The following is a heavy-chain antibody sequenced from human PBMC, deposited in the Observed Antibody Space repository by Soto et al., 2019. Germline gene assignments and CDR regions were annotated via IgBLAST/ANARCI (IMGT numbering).Heavy chain of an antibody. CDR1: GPSIRRSSF. Sequence: SETLSLTCTVSGPSIRRSSFWGWIRQPPGKGLEWIGSIYSTGNTYYNPSLNSQVTISVDTSKNQFSLNVISVTAADTAVYYCRRSSRYSTDVWGQGTTVS. CDR3: RRSSRYSTDV. CDR2: IYSTGNT. J-gene: IGHJ6*02. D-gene: IGHD6-13*01. V-gene: IGHV4-39*01.